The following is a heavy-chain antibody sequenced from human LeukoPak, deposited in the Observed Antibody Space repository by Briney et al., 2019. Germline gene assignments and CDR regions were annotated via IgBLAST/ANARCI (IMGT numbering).Heavy chain of an antibody. CDR3: AREIVVVTAENYFDY. V-gene: IGHV4-59*01. D-gene: IGHD2-21*02. Sequence: SETLSLTCTVSGGSISSYYWSWIRQPPGKGLEWIGYIYYSGSTNYNPSLKSRVTISVDTSKNQFSLKLSSVTAADTAVYYCAREIVVVTAENYFDYWGQGTLVTVSS. CDR2: IYYSGST. J-gene: IGHJ4*02. CDR1: GGSISSYY.